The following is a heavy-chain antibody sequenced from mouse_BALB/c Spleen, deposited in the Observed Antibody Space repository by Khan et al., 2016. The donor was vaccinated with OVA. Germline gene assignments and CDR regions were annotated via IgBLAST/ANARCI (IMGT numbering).Heavy chain of an antibody. V-gene: IGHV2-6-5*01. Sequence: QVQLKQSGPGLVAPSQSLSITCTVSGFSLTDYAVSWIRQPPGKGLEWLGVIWAGWSKYYNSLLNSRLSISKDNSKSHVFLKLNSLQTEASAMYYCAKDAPYDGLDYWGQGTSVTVSA. CDR3: AKDAPYDGLDY. CDR2: IWAGWSK. CDR1: GFSLTDYA. J-gene: IGHJ4*01.